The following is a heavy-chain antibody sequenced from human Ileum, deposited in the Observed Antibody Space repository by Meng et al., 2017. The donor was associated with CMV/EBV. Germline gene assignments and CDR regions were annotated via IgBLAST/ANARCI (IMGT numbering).Heavy chain of an antibody. J-gene: IGHJ5*02. CDR3: ARFRIAALGNLFDP. D-gene: IGHD6-13*01. CDR1: GASISSGDYY. CDR2: IFFSGNT. V-gene: IGHV4-30-4*08. Sequence: QGRLQGSGPGLVQPSQTLSLSCTVSGASISSGDYYWSWIRQPPGKGLEWIGYIFFSGNTYYNPSLNNRVIISIDTPRNQFSLKVDSVTAADTAVYYCARFRIAALGNLFDPWGHGTLVTVSS.